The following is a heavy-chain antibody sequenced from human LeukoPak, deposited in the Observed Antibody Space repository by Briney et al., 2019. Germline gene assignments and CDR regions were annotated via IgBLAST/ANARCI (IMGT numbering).Heavy chain of an antibody. Sequence: GGSLRLSCAASGFTVITNDMTWIRQAPGKGLEWVSVLYSDGNTKYADSVQGRFTISRDNSKNTLYLEMNSLSPDDTAVYYCARGVEPLAANTLAYWGQGTLVTVSS. D-gene: IGHD1-14*01. CDR3: ARGVEPLAANTLAY. CDR2: LYSDGNT. CDR1: GFTVITND. J-gene: IGHJ4*02. V-gene: IGHV3-53*01.